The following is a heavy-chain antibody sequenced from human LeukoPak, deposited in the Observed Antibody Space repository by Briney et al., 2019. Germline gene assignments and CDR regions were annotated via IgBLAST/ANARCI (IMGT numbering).Heavy chain of an antibody. Sequence: ASVKVSCKASGYTFSSYGINWVRQAPGHGLEWMGWIGAYNGNTNYAQKLQDRVTLTTGTSSSTAYMELRSLRFDDTAVYYCARGRLTTRFDPWGQGTLVTVSS. CDR2: IGAYNGNT. CDR3: ARGRLTTRFDP. CDR1: GYTFSSYG. V-gene: IGHV1-18*01. D-gene: IGHD1-1*01. J-gene: IGHJ5*02.